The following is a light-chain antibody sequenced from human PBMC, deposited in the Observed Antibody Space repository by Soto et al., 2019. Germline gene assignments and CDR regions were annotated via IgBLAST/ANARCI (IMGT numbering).Light chain of an antibody. CDR1: SSDVGGYNY. CDR2: DVS. CDR3: SSYTGNTTLV. Sequence: QLVLTQPASVSGSPGQSITISCTGTSSDVGGYNYVSWYQQHPGKAPKLMIYDVSNRPSGVSNRFSGSKSGNTASLTISGLQAEDEADYYCSSYTGNTTLVFGGGTKLTVL. J-gene: IGLJ2*01. V-gene: IGLV2-14*03.